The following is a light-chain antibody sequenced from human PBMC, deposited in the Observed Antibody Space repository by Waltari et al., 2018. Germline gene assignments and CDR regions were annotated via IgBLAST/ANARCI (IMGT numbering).Light chain of an antibody. J-gene: IGKJ3*01. V-gene: IGKV3-20*01. Sequence: EIVLTQSPGTLPLPPGERATLSCRASQSVSTNSLAWYQQKPGQAPRLLIYAATSTATGIPDRFSGSGSGTDFTLTISRLEPEDFAVYYCQQYGSSPFTFGPGTKVDIK. CDR2: AAT. CDR1: QSVSTNS. CDR3: QQYGSSPFT.